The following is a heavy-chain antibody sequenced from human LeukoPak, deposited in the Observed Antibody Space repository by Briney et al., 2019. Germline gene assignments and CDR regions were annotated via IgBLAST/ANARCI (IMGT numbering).Heavy chain of an antibody. CDR1: GFVFSGYS. D-gene: IGHD6-19*01. CDR2: IYSGGST. J-gene: IGHJ6*02. Sequence: GGSLRLSCAASGFVFSGYSINWVRQAPGKGLEWVSVIYSGGSTYYADSVKGRFTISRDNSKNTLYLQMNSLRAEDTAVYYCARDPIAVAGYYYGMDVWGQGTTVTVSS. V-gene: IGHV3-66*01. CDR3: ARDPIAVAGYYYGMDV.